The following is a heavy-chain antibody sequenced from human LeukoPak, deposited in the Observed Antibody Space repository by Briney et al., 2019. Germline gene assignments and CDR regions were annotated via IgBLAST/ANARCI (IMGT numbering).Heavy chain of an antibody. D-gene: IGHD6-19*01. CDR3: ARGGSSGLDY. J-gene: IGHJ4*02. V-gene: IGHV3-23*01. CDR2: ISGSGGST. CDR1: GFTFSSYA. Sequence: GGSLRLSCAASGFTFSSYAMSWVRQAPGKGLEWVSAISGSGGSTYYADSVKGRFTISRDNSKNTLYLQMGSLRGEDMAVYYCARGGSSGLDYWGQGTLVTVSS.